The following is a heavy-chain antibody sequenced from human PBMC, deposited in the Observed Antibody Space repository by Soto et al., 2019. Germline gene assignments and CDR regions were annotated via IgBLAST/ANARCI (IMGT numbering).Heavy chain of an antibody. V-gene: IGHV1-18*01. CDR2: ITTDKGKT. J-gene: IGHJ6*02. Sequence: ASVKVSCKTSGYTFTSYGISWVRQAPGQGLEWMGWITTDKGKTTYSQKFQGRVTMTTDTSTSTAYMELSSLRSDDTAVYYCARDIDSDVWGQGTTVTVSS. CDR1: GYTFTSYG. D-gene: IGHD3-9*01. CDR3: ARDIDSDV.